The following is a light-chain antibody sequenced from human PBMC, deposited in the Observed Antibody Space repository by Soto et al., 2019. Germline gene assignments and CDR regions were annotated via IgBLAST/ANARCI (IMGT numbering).Light chain of an antibody. J-gene: IGKJ5*01. CDR1: QSVGNK. Sequence: EIVMTQSPATLSVSPGERATLSCRASQSVGNKLAWYQHKPGQAPRVLIYDTSTRAAGIPARFSGSGSGTDFTLTISSLQSEDFAVYYCQQYNTWRSITFGQGTRLESK. V-gene: IGKV3-15*01. CDR2: DTS. CDR3: QQYNTWRSIT.